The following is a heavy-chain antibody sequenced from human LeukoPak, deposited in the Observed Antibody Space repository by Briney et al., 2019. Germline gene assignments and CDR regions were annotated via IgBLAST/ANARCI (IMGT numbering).Heavy chain of an antibody. J-gene: IGHJ6*04. CDR1: GLTFSTYW. D-gene: IGHD3-10*01. Sequence: GGSLRLSCAASGLTFSTYWMTWVRQAPGKGLEWVANIKQDGSEKNYVDSVKGRFTISRDNAKNSLYLQMNSLRVEDTAVYYCAGGIAMVRGGDVWGKGTTVTVYS. CDR3: AGGIAMVRGGDV. V-gene: IGHV3-7*01. CDR2: IKQDGSEK.